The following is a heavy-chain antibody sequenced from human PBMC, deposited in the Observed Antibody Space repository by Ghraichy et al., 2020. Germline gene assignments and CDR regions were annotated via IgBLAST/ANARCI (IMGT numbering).Heavy chain of an antibody. D-gene: IGHD3-10*01. CDR2: IYYSGST. V-gene: IGHV4-59*01. CDR3: ARGGGLHYYGSGSYGEEFDY. Sequence: SQTLSLTCTVSGGSISSYYWSWIRQPPGKGLEWIGYIYYSGSTNYNPSLKSRVTISVDTSKNQFSLKLSSVTAADTAVYYCARGGGLHYYGSGSYGEEFDYWGQGTLVTVSS. J-gene: IGHJ4*02. CDR1: GGSISSYY.